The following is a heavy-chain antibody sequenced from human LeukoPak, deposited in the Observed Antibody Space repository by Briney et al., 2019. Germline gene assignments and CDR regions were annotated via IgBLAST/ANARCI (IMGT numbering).Heavy chain of an antibody. D-gene: IGHD2-2*02. V-gene: IGHV3-11*04. J-gene: IGHJ4*02. CDR2: ISSSGSTI. CDR3: ARDHNGPYTFDY. CDR1: GFTVSSNY. Sequence: GGSLRLSCAASGFTVSSNYMSWVHQAPGKGLEWVSYISSSGSTIYYADSVKGRFTISRDNAKNSLSLQMNSLKVEDTAVYYCARDHNGPYTFDYWGQGTLVTVSS.